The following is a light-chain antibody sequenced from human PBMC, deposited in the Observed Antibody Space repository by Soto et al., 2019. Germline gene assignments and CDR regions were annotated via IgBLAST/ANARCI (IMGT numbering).Light chain of an antibody. CDR2: AAS. V-gene: IGKV1-27*01. CDR1: QDISNY. Sequence: DIQMTQSPSYLSASVGDSVTITCRASQDISNYLAWYQQRPGKVPQLLIYAASTLQSGVPSRFSGSGSGTDFTLTISSLQLEDAAIYYCQRYKSASTFGQGTRLEI. CDR3: QRYKSAST. J-gene: IGKJ5*01.